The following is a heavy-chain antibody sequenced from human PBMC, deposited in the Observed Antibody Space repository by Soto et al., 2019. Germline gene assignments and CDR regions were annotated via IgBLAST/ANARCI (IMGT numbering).Heavy chain of an antibody. CDR1: GFIYWNNG. V-gene: IGHV3-23*01. Sequence: GGSLRLSCAASGFIYWNNGMGGVRQAPGKGLEWVSSVTSGGDGTYYADSVKGRFTISRDNSKSTLYLRMNSLRAEDTAVYYCAKTGPYYFDYWGQGTLVT. J-gene: IGHJ4*02. CDR2: VTSGGDGT. CDR3: AKTGPYYFDY.